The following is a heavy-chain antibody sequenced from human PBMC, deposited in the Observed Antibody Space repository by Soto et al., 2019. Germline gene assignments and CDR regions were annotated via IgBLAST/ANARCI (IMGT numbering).Heavy chain of an antibody. CDR2: INPSGGST. CDR3: ARSHGDYVELGWFDP. V-gene: IGHV1-46*03. J-gene: IGHJ5*02. CDR1: GYTFTSYY. Sequence: QVQLVQSGAEVTKPGASVKVSCKASGYTFTSYYMHWVRQAPGQGLEWMGIINPSGGSTSYAQKFQGRVTMTRDTSTSTVYMELSSLRSEDTAVYYCARSHGDYVELGWFDPWGQGTLVTVSS. D-gene: IGHD4-17*01.